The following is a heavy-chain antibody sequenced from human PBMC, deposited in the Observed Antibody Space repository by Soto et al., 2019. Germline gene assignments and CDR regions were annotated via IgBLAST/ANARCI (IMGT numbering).Heavy chain of an antibody. CDR3: ARRSSVYYLDLDY. CDR2: ISYDGSSK. D-gene: IGHD3-22*01. CDR1: GFTFSSYA. V-gene: IGHV3-30-3*01. J-gene: IGHJ4*02. Sequence: QVQLVESGGGVVQPGRSLRLSCAASGFTFSSYAMHWVRQAPGKGLEWVAVISYDGSSKFYADSVKGRFTISRDNSKNTLYLQMNSLSTEDTAVYYCARRSSVYYLDLDYWGQGTLVTGSS.